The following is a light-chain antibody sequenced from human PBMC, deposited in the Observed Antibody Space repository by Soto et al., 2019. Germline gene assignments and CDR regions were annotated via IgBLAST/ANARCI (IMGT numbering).Light chain of an antibody. CDR1: QSIRNY. CDR2: DAS. V-gene: IGKV3-11*01. J-gene: IGKJ4*01. CDR3: QQRNDWVT. Sequence: EVVLTQSPATLSLSPGERATLSCRASQSIRNYLAWYQQKPGQAPRLLIYDASNRATGIPARFSGSGSGTDFILTSSSLEPEDCGVYYCQQRNDWVTFGGGTKVDIK.